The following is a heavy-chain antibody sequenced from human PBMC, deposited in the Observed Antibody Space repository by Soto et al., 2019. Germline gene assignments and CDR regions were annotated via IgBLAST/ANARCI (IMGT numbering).Heavy chain of an antibody. CDR3: AKQTYYYDSSGYLV. Sequence: PGGSLRLSCAASGFTFSSYAMSWVRQAPGKGLEWVSAISGSGGSTYYADSVKGRFTISRDNSKNTLYLQMNSLRAEDTAVYYCAKQTYYYDSSGYLVWGQGTTVTVSS. D-gene: IGHD3-22*01. CDR1: GFTFSSYA. J-gene: IGHJ6*02. V-gene: IGHV3-23*01. CDR2: ISGSGGST.